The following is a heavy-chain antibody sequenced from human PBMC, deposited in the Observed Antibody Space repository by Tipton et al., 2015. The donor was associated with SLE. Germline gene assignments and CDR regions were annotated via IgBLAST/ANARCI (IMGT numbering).Heavy chain of an antibody. CDR3: ARFPTYHFDL. V-gene: IGHV4-59*01. J-gene: IGHJ4*02. Sequence: TLSLTCTVSGGSISGYYWNWIRQPPGKGLEWIGFIYSSGSADYNPSLNSRVRISLDTSKNQFSLRLTSATAADTAVYYCARFPTYHFDLWGQGTLVTVSS. CDR2: IYSSGSA. CDR1: GGSISGYY. D-gene: IGHD2-2*01.